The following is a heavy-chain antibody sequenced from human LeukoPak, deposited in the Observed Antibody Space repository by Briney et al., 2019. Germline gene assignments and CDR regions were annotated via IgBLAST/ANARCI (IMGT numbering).Heavy chain of an antibody. CDR3: ARDLGGITIFGVAPVVHYYGMDV. Sequence: ASVKVSCKASGGTFSSYAISWVRQAPGQGLEWMGGIIPIFGTANYAQKFQGRVTITADESTSTAYKELSSLRSEDTAVYYCARDLGGITIFGVAPVVHYYGMDVWGQGTTVTVSS. CDR2: IIPIFGTA. V-gene: IGHV1-69*01. CDR1: GGTFSSYA. J-gene: IGHJ6*02. D-gene: IGHD3-3*01.